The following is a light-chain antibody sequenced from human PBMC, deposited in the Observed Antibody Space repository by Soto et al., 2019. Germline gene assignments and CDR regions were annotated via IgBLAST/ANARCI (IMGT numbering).Light chain of an antibody. V-gene: IGKV4-1*01. CDR1: QSVLYSSNNKNY. CDR3: QQYFRTPYT. CDR2: WAS. J-gene: IGKJ2*01. Sequence: DIVMTQSPDSLAVSLGERATINCKSSQSVLYSSNNKNYLAWYQQKPGQPPKLLIYWASTRESGVPDRFNGSGSGTDFTLTISSLQAEDVAVCYCQQYFRTPYTFGQGTKLEIK.